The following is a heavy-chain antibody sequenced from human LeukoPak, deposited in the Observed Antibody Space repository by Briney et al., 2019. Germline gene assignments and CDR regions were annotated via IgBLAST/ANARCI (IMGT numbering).Heavy chain of an antibody. CDR3: ARGYSGSPYYFDY. CDR1: GGSISSYY. D-gene: IGHD1-26*01. J-gene: IGHJ4*02. Sequence: SETLFLTCTVSGGSISSYYWSWIRQPPGKGLEWIGYIYYSGSTNYNPSLKSRVTISVDTSKNQFSLKLSSVTAADTAVYYCARGYSGSPYYFDYWGQGTLVTVSS. V-gene: IGHV4-59*01. CDR2: IYYSGST.